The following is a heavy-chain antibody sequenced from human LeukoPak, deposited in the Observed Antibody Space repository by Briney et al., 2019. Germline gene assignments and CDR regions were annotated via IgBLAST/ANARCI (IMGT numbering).Heavy chain of an antibody. V-gene: IGHV3-7*01. CDR3: ASGGCSGASCY. J-gene: IGHJ4*02. D-gene: IGHD2-15*01. CDR2: IKQDGSEK. CDR1: GFTFSSYW. Sequence: GGSLRLSCAASGFTFSSYWMNWVRQAPGKGLEWVANIKQDGSEKNYVDSVKGRFTISRDNAKNSLYLQMNSLRAEDTAVYYCASGGCSGASCYWGQGTLVTVSS.